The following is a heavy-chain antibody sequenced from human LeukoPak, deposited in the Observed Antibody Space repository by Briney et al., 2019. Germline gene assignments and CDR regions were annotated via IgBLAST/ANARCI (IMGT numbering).Heavy chain of an antibody. J-gene: IGHJ4*02. V-gene: IGHV4-34*01. D-gene: IGHD2-15*01. Sequence: KCSETLSLTCALYVGSFRGYYWSGIRQPPGKGLEWIGEINHRGSTNYNPSHRSLVIISVDTSKNQFSLKLSSVTAEDTAVYCCASGTYKPCSGGSCGLLDYWGQGTLVTVSS. CDR2: INHRGST. CDR3: ASGTYKPCSGGSCGLLDY. CDR1: VGSFRGYY.